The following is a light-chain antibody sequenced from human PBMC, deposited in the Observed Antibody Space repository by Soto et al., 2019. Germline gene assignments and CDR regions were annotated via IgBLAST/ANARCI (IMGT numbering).Light chain of an antibody. CDR3: QHTLKWPPT. V-gene: IGKV3-15*01. CDR1: QSVSSN. Sequence: IVLTQSPGTLSLSPGERATLSCRASQSVSSNYLAWYQQKPGQAPRLLIYDTSARAAGIPARFSGSGSATEFTLTISSLQSEDFALYYCQHTLKWPPTFGQGTKVDI. J-gene: IGKJ1*01. CDR2: DTS.